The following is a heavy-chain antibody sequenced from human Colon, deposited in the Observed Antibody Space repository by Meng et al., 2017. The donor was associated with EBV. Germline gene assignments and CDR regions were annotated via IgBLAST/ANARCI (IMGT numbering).Heavy chain of an antibody. CDR2: IYYSGST. D-gene: IGHD5-12*01. V-gene: IGHV4-30-4*01. Sequence: QVQMQDPGPGLVKPSQTLSLTFTVSGGSISSGDYYWSWIRQPPGKGLEWIGYIYYSGSTYYNPSLKSRVTISVDTSKNQFSLKLSSVTAADTAVYYCARDRGGLGAFDYWGQGTLVTVSS. J-gene: IGHJ4*02. CDR3: ARDRGGLGAFDY. CDR1: GGSISSGDYY.